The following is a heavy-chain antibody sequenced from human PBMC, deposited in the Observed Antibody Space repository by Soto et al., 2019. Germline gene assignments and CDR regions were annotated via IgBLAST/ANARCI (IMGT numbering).Heavy chain of an antibody. V-gene: IGHV3-23*01. CDR3: ARGVITTYYYYGMDG. CDR2: IGGDGESK. CDR1: GFTFSRYA. Sequence: PGESLKISCAASGFTFSRYAMSWVRQIPGKGLECVSAIGGDGESKHYADSVKGRFTISRDNSKNTLYLQLNSLRAEDTAVYYCARGVITTYYYYGMDGRGQATTVTVSS. D-gene: IGHD3-22*01. J-gene: IGHJ6*02.